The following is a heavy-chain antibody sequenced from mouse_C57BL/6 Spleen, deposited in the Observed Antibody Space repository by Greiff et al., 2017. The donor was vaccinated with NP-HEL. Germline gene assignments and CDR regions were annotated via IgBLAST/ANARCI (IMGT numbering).Heavy chain of an antibody. V-gene: IGHV1-52*01. CDR2: IDPSDSET. CDR3: ARGDYYGSSYCSY. J-gene: IGHJ3*01. D-gene: IGHD1-1*01. Sequence: VQLQQSGAELVRPGSSVKLSCKASGYTFTSYWMHWVKQRPIQGLEWIGNIDPSDSETHYNQKFKDKATLTVDKSSSTAYMQLSSLTSEDSAVYYCARGDYYGSSYCSYWGQGTLVTVSA. CDR1: GYTFTSYW.